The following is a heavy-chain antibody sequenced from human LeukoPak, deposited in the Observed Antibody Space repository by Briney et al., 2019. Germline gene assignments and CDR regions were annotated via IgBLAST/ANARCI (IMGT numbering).Heavy chain of an antibody. D-gene: IGHD5-24*01. CDR3: AAWTDRGYNF. CDR2: INPDGSQK. CDR1: GLSFSGSW. Sequence: PGESLRLSCAASGLSFSGSWMNWVRQAPGKGLEWVANINPDGSQKRFVDSVMGRFTMSRDNAKNSLYLQMNSLRSEDTAVFYCAAWTDRGYNFWGQGTLVTVSS. V-gene: IGHV3-7*01. J-gene: IGHJ4*02.